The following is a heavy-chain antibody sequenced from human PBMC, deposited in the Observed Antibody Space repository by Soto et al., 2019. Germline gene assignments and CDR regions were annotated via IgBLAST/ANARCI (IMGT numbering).Heavy chain of an antibody. CDR2: IWYDGSTI. Sequence: GGSLRVSCTASGFTFSSYGMHWVRQAPGKGLEWVADIWYDGSTIYYADSVKGRFTISRDNAKNSLYLQMNSLRAEDTAVYYCARGGDVPAAAQGYYYYMDVWGKGTTVTVSS. J-gene: IGHJ6*03. CDR3: ARGGDVPAAAQGYYYYMDV. CDR1: GFTFSSYG. V-gene: IGHV3-33*01. D-gene: IGHD2-2*01.